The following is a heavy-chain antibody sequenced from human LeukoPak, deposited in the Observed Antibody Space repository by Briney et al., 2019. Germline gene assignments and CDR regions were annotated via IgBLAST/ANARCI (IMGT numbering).Heavy chain of an antibody. CDR1: GFTFSSYW. CDR2: IKQDGSEE. D-gene: IGHD6-13*01. Sequence: GGSLRLSCAASGFTFSSYWMSWVRQAPGKGLEWVANIKQDGSEEYYVDSVKGRFTISRDNAKNSLYLQMNSLRAEDTAVYYCARVGPLTRYSSSWSYYYYYYMDVWGKGTTVTVSS. J-gene: IGHJ6*03. CDR3: ARVGPLTRYSSSWSYYYYYYMDV. V-gene: IGHV3-7*01.